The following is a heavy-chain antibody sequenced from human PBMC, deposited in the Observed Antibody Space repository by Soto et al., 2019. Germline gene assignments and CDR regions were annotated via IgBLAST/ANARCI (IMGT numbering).Heavy chain of an antibody. J-gene: IGHJ5*02. CDR2: INPNSGGT. CDR3: ARELSVRGAETT. D-gene: IGHD3-10*01. Sequence: ASVKGSCKASGYTFTGYYMHWVRQAPGQGLEWMGWINPNSGGTNYAQKFQGRVTMTRDTSISTAYMELSRLRSDDTAVYYCARELSVRGAETTWGQGTRVTVSS. CDR1: GYTFTGYY. V-gene: IGHV1-2*02.